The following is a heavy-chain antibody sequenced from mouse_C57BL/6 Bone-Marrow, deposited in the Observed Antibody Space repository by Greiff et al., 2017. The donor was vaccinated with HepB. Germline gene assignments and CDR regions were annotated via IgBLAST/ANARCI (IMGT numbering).Heavy chain of an antibody. Sequence: QVQLQQSGPGLVQPSQSLSITCTVSGFSLTSYGVHWVRQSPGKGLEWLGVLWFGGSTDYNAAFISRLSFSKDNSKSQIFFKMSSLQTDDTAIYYCARLYLRCFAYWGQGTLVTVSS. CDR3: ARLYLRCFAY. J-gene: IGHJ3*01. CDR2: LWFGGST. CDR1: GFSLTSYG. D-gene: IGHD1-3*01. V-gene: IGHV2-2*01.